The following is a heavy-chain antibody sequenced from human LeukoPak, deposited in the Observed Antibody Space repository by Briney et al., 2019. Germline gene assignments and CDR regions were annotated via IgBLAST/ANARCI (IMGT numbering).Heavy chain of an antibody. J-gene: IGHJ6*03. CDR3: ARSGYGGSYYGGYYYMDV. D-gene: IGHD1-26*01. Sequence: ASVKVSCKASGYTFTSYDINWVRQATGQGLEWMGWMNPNSGNTGYAQKFQGRVTMTRNTSISTAYMELSSLRSEDTAVYYCARSGYGGSYYGGYYYMDVWGKGTTVTVSS. CDR1: GYTFTSYD. CDR2: MNPNSGNT. V-gene: IGHV1-8*01.